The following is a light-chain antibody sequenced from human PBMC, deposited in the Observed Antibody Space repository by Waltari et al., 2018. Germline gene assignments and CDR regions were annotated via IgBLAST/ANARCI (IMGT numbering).Light chain of an antibody. CDR3: CSYVDSRTFV. Sequence: QSALTQPASVSGSPGQSITLSCPGTSSDFECYKLVPWYHQHPGDAPKVIIYEDTKRPSGVSNRFSASKSGNTASLTISGLQAEDEADYHCCSYVDSRTFVFGGGTRLTVL. V-gene: IGLV2-23*02. CDR2: EDT. CDR1: SSDFECYKL. J-gene: IGLJ2*01.